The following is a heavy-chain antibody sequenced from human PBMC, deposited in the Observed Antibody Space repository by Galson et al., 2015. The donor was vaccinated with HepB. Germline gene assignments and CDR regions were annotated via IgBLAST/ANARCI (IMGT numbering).Heavy chain of an antibody. Sequence: QSGAEVKKPGESLRISCKGSGYSFTSYWISWVRQMPGKGLEWMGRIDPSDSYTNYSPSFQGHVTISADKSISTAYLQWSSLKASDTAMYYCARRQDGVSNYGTGYYYYYMDVWGKGTTVTVSS. J-gene: IGHJ6*03. D-gene: IGHD4-11*01. V-gene: IGHV5-10-1*01. CDR3: ARRQDGVSNYGTGYYYYYMDV. CDR1: GYSFTSYW. CDR2: IDPSDSYT.